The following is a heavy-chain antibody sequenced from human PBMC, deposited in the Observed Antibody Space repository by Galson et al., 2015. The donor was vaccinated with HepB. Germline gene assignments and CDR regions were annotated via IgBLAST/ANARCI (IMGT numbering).Heavy chain of an antibody. Sequence: SLRLSCAASGFTFSSYGMHWVRQAPGKGLEWVAVIWYDGSNKYYADSVKGRFTISRDNSKNTLYLQMNSLRAEDTAVYYCARDEDYDILTGPSNWFDPWGQGPRSPSPQ. V-gene: IGHV3-33*01. CDR1: GFTFSSYG. J-gene: IGHJ5*02. D-gene: IGHD3-9*01. CDR2: IWYDGSNK. CDR3: ARDEDYDILTGPSNWFDP.